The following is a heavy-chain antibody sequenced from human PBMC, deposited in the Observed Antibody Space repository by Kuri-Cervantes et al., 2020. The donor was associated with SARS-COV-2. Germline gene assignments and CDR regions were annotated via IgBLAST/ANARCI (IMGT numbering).Heavy chain of an antibody. CDR1: GFTVSSNY. D-gene: IGHD1-26*01. V-gene: IGHV3-53*01. Sequence: GESLKISCAASGFTVSSNYMSWVRQAPGKGLEWVSVIYSGGSTYYADSVKGRFTISRDNSKNTLYLQMNSLRAEDTAVYYCAREFGILHRTYNWFDPWGQGTLVTVSS. J-gene: IGHJ5*02. CDR3: AREFGILHRTYNWFDP. CDR2: IYSGGST.